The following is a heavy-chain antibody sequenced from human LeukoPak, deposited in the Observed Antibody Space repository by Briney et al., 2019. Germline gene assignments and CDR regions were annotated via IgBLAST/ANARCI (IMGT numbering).Heavy chain of an antibody. CDR1: GDSFSSNSAA. D-gene: IGHD4-17*01. CDR3: ARGSNDYRDYSFDY. J-gene: IGHJ4*02. V-gene: IGHV6-1*01. Sequence: PSQTLSLTCAISGDSFSSNSAAWNWIRQSPSRGLEWLGRTYYRSKWSNSYAVSVKSRITINSDTSKNQFALQLNSVTPEDTAVYYCARGSNDYRDYSFDYWGQGTLVTVSS. CDR2: TYYRSKWSN.